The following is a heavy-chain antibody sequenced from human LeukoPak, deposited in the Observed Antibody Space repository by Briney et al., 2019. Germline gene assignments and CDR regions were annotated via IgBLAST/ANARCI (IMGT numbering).Heavy chain of an antibody. CDR1: GGSISSGGYY. J-gene: IGHJ4*02. CDR3: ARENDYVWGSYRY. D-gene: IGHD3-16*02. CDR2: IYHSGST. Sequence: SQTLSLTCTVSGGSISSGGYYWSWIRQPPGKGLEWIGYIYHSGSTYYNPSLKSRVTISVDRSKNQFSLKLSSVTAADTAVYYCARENDYVWGSYRYWGQGTLVTVSS. V-gene: IGHV4-30-2*01.